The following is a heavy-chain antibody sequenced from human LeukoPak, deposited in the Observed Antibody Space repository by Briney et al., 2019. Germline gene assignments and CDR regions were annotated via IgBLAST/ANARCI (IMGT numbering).Heavy chain of an antibody. Sequence: GGSLRLSCAASGFTFSSYWMHWVRQAPGKGLVWVSRINSDGSSTSYADSVKGRYTISRDNAKNSLFLQMNSLRAEDTAVYYCAREDYKALDIWGQGTMVTVSS. D-gene: IGHD4-11*01. CDR1: GFTFSSYW. V-gene: IGHV3-74*01. CDR2: INSDGSST. J-gene: IGHJ3*02. CDR3: AREDYKALDI.